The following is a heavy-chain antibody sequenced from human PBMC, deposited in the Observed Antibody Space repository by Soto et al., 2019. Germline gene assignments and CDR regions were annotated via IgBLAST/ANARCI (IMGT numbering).Heavy chain of an antibody. D-gene: IGHD1-26*01. CDR3: ARPYSGSYWAAFDI. CDR2: IHYSGSA. Sequence: QVQLQESGPGLVKPSETLSLTCTVSGGSISSYYWSWIRQPPGKGLEWIGYIHYSGSANYSPSLRSRVTISVDTSENQFSPRLSSVTAADTAVYFCARPYSGSYWAAFDIWGQGTMVTVSS. J-gene: IGHJ3*02. V-gene: IGHV4-59*01. CDR1: GGSISSYY.